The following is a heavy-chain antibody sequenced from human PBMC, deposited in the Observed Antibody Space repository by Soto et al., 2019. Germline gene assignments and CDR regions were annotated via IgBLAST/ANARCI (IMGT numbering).Heavy chain of an antibody. CDR1: GGSISSNHW. CDR2: IYHSGST. D-gene: IGHD3-3*01. V-gene: IGHV4-4*02. CDR3: ARAETFNLEWIFNWFDP. Sequence: QVQLQESGPGLVKPSGTLSLICAVSGGSISSNHWFTWVRQPPGKGLEWIGEIYHSGSTNYNPSLKNRVTISVDKSKNQFALELSSVTAADTAVYYCARAETFNLEWIFNWFDPWGQGTLVTVSS. J-gene: IGHJ5*02.